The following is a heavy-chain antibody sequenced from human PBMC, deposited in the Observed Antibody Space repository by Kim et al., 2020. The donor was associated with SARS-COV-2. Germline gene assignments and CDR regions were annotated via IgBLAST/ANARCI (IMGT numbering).Heavy chain of an antibody. Sequence: GESLKISCKGSGYSFTSYWIGWVRQMPGKGLEWMGIIYPGDSDTRYSPSFQGQVTISADKSIITAYLQWSSLKASDTAMYYCARQGGYCSSTSCYAWWFDPWGQGTLVTVSS. CDR1: GYSFTSYW. CDR2: IYPGDSDT. D-gene: IGHD2-2*01. J-gene: IGHJ5*02. V-gene: IGHV5-51*01. CDR3: ARQGGYCSSTSCYAWWFDP.